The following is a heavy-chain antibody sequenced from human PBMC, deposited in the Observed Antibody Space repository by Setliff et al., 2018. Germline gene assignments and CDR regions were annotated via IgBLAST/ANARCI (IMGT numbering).Heavy chain of an antibody. V-gene: IGHV1-18*01. D-gene: IGHD3-22*01. Sequence: ASVKVSCKASGYTFTDFGINWVRQAPGQGLEWMGWVSPNTGNTYSTQKFQGRVTLTTDTSTSIAYMEVKSLTSDDTAVYYCTRAMIPDYWGQGTLVTVS. J-gene: IGHJ4*02. CDR1: GYTFTDFG. CDR2: VSPNTGNT. CDR3: TRAMIPDY.